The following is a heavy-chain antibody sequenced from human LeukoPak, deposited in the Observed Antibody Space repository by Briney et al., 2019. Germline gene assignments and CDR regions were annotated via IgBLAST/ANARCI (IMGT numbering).Heavy chain of an antibody. V-gene: IGHV4-34*01. Sequence: SETLSLTCAVYGGSFSGYYWSWIRQPPGKGLEWSGEINHSGSTNYNPSLTSRVTISVDTAKNQFSLKLSSVTAADTAVYYCARALYSSSWYVYWGQGTLVTVSS. J-gene: IGHJ4*02. D-gene: IGHD6-13*01. CDR2: INHSGST. CDR1: GGSFSGYY. CDR3: ARALYSSSWYVY.